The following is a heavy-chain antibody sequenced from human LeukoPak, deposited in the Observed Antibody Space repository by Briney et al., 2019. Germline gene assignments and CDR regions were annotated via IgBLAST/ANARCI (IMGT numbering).Heavy chain of an antibody. CDR2: ISSSSSYI. J-gene: IGHJ4*02. Sequence: GGALRLSCAASGFTFSSYSMNWVRQAPGKGLEWGSSISSSSSYIYYADSVKGRFTISRDNAKNSLYLQMNSLRAEDTAVYYCARDWGRYCSGGFCDVLGYWGQGTLVTVSS. CDR1: GFTFSSYS. D-gene: IGHD2-15*01. CDR3: ARDWGRYCSGGFCDVLGY. V-gene: IGHV3-21*01.